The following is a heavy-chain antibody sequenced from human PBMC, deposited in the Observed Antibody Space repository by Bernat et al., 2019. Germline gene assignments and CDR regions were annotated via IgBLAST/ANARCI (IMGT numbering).Heavy chain of an antibody. CDR3: ARAPAQGGELRGLNWFDP. CDR2: IYHSGST. Sequence: QVQLQESGPGLVKPSETLSLTCAVSGYSISSGYYWGWIRQPPGKGLEWIGSIYHSGSTYYNPSLKSRVTISVDTSKNQFSLKLSSVTAADTAVYYCARAPAQGGELRGLNWFDPWGQGTLVTVSS. V-gene: IGHV4-38-2*01. CDR1: GYSISSGYY. D-gene: IGHD1-26*01. J-gene: IGHJ5*02.